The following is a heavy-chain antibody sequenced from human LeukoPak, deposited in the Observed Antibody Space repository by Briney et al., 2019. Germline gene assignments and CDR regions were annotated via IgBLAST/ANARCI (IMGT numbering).Heavy chain of an antibody. Sequence: GASVKVSCKASGGTFSSYAISWVRQAPGQGLEWMGGIIPIFGTANYAQKFQGRVTITADESTSTAYMELSSLRSEDTAVYYCARDPGKYGYTNYWGQGTLVTVSS. CDR1: GGTFSSYA. V-gene: IGHV1-69*13. D-gene: IGHD5-24*01. J-gene: IGHJ4*02. CDR2: IIPIFGTA. CDR3: ARDPGKYGYTNY.